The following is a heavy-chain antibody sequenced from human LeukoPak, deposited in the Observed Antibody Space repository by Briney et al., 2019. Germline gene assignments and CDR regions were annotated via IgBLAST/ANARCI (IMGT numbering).Heavy chain of an antibody. Sequence: GGSLRLSCAASGFTFSSYWMHWVRQAPGKGLEWVSVISGSGGSTYYADSVKGRFTISRDNSKNTLYLQMNSLRAEDTAVYYCAKGKQQLVRNWFDPWGQGTLVTVSS. V-gene: IGHV3-23*01. CDR1: GFTFSSYW. D-gene: IGHD6-13*01. J-gene: IGHJ5*02. CDR3: AKGKQQLVRNWFDP. CDR2: ISGSGGST.